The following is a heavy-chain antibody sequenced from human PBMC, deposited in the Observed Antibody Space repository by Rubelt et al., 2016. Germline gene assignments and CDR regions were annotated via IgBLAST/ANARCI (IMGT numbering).Heavy chain of an antibody. Sequence: ASGFTFSSYSMNWVRQASGKGLEWLSYISRSSGTIYYADSVKGRFSIASDNAKNSLYLQMNSLRSEDTAVYYCARDGSSRPIEYWGQGTLVTVSP. D-gene: IGHD3-10*01. CDR1: GFTFSSYS. J-gene: IGHJ4*02. CDR2: ISRSSGTI. V-gene: IGHV3-48*01. CDR3: ARDGSSRPIEY.